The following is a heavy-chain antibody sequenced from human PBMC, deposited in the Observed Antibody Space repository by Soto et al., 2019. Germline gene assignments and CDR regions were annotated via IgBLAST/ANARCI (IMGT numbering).Heavy chain of an antibody. CDR2: ISDSGGGT. Sequence: HPXGSLLRACSASGFTFSSYALSGVRQAAGKGLEWVSSISDSGGGTYYADSVKGRFTISRDSSKNTLYLQMNNLRAEDTAIYYCAKGSTGSCYSPDDSWGQGTLVTVP. CDR1: GFTFSSYA. V-gene: IGHV3-23*01. CDR3: AKGSTGSCYSPDDS. D-gene: IGHD2-15*01. J-gene: IGHJ5*02.